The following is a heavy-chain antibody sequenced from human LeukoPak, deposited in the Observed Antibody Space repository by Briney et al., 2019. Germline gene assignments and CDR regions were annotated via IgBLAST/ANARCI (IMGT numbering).Heavy chain of an antibody. V-gene: IGHV3-53*01. CDR1: GFSVSRNY. CDR3: ARDFGDSERGFDD. CDR2: IYSDGTT. Sequence: GGSLRLSCAVSGFSVSRNYMSWVRQAPGKGLEWVSLIYSDGTTYYADSVKGRFTISKDNSKNTLYLQMNSLRGEDTAIYYCARDFGDSERGFDDWGQGTPVTVS. D-gene: IGHD4-17*01. J-gene: IGHJ4*02.